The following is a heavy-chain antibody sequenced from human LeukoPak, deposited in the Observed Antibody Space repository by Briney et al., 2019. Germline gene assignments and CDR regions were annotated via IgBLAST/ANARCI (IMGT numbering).Heavy chain of an antibody. J-gene: IGHJ4*02. V-gene: IGHV1-2*02. CDR2: INPDSDVT. D-gene: IGHD4-17*01. CDR3: APLPYYGDYQFDY. CDR1: GYTFTGYY. Sequence: VASVKVSCKASGYTFTGYYMHWVRQAPGQGLEWMGWINPDSDVTNYAQKFQGRVTMTRDTSISTAYMELSRLRSDDTAVYYCAPLPYYGDYQFDYWGQGTLVTVSS.